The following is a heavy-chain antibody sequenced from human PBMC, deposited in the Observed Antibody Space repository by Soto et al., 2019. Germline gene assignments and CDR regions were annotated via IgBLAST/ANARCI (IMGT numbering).Heavy chain of an antibody. V-gene: IGHV4-59*01. CDR2: IYYSGST. J-gene: IGHJ4*02. CDR3: ARGRYYFDY. CDR1: GGSISSYY. Sequence: QVQLQESGPGLVKPSETLSLTCTVSGGSISSYYWSWIRQPPGKGLEWIGYIYYSGSTNYNPSLKSRVTLSVDPSKNQFSLKLSSVTAADTAVYYCARGRYYFDYWGQGTLVTVSS.